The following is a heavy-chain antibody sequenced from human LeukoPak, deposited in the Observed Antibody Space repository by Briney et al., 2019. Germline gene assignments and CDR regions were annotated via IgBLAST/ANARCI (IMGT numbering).Heavy chain of an antibody. D-gene: IGHD1-14*01. V-gene: IGHV1-69*02. CDR1: GGTFSSYT. J-gene: IGHJ3*02. CDR3: ARSLSLTRMELRVGAFDI. Sequence: SVKVSCKASGGTFSSYTISWVRQAPGQGLEWMGRIIPILGIANYAQKFQGRGTITSDKTTSTAYMELSSLRSEDTAVYYCARSLSLTRMELRVGAFDIWGQGTMVTVSS. CDR2: IIPILGIA.